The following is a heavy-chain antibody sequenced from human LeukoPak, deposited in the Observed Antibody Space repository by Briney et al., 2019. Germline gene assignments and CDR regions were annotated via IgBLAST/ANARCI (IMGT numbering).Heavy chain of an antibody. CDR2: ISGSGGST. CDR1: GFTFSSYA. J-gene: IGHJ4*02. Sequence: GGSLRLSCAASGFTFSSYAMSWVRQAPGKGLEWVSAISGSGGSTYYADSVKGRFTISRDNSKNTLYLQMNSLRAEDTAVYYCAKDLPDSMVAPAGLDYWGQGTLVTVSS. D-gene: IGHD4/OR15-4a*01. V-gene: IGHV3-23*01. CDR3: AKDLPDSMVAPAGLDY.